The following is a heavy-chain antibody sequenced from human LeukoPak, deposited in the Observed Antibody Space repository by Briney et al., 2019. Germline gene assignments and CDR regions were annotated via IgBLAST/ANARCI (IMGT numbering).Heavy chain of an antibody. D-gene: IGHD1-20*01. CDR1: GYSFTSYW. CDR3: ARHERTISGTPHNYYGMDV. J-gene: IGHJ6*02. CDR2: TYPGDSDT. V-gene: IGHV5-51*01. Sequence: HGESLKISCKGSGYSFTSYWIGWVRQMPGKGLEWMGITYPGDSDTRYSPSFQGQVTISADKSISTAYLQWSSLKASDTAMYYCARHERTISGTPHNYYGMDVWGQGTTVTVSS.